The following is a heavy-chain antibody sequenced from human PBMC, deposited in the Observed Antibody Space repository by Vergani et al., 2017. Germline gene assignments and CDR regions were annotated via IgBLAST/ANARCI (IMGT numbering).Heavy chain of an antibody. D-gene: IGHD5-12*01. CDR1: GFTFNHYA. CDR2: ISGSGGST. Sequence: EVQLLESGGDLVQPGGSLRLSCAASGFTFNHYAMNWVRQAPGKGLEWVSGISGSGGSTYDAGSVKGRFTFSRDSSKNTLYLQMNSLSAGDTAVYYCAKANPRNSGYDYLYYYHAMDVWGQGTTVTVSS. J-gene: IGHJ6*02. V-gene: IGHV3-23*01. CDR3: AKANPRNSGYDYLYYYHAMDV.